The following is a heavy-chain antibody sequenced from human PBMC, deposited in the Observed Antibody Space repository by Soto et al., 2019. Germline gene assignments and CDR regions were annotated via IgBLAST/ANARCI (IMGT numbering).Heavy chain of an antibody. D-gene: IGHD3-10*01. J-gene: IGHJ6*02. Sequence: ASVKVSCKASGYTFTGYYMHWVRHAPGQGLEWMGWINPNSGGTNYAQKFQGRVTMTRETSISTAYMELSRLRSDDTAVHYCARDASGEGLLRNHQRXMDVWGQGTTVTVYS. V-gene: IGHV1-2*02. CDR2: INPNSGGT. CDR3: ARDASGEGLLRNHQRXMDV. CDR1: GYTFTGYY.